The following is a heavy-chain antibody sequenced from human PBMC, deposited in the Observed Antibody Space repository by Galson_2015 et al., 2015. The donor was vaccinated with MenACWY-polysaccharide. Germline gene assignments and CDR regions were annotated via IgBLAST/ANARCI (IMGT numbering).Heavy chain of an antibody. J-gene: IGHJ3*02. CDR3: ARLYNFPDGWGFHI. Sequence: PALVKPTQTLTLTCTFSGFSLSTSGVGVGWIRQPPRKALEWLALIYWDGDKRHSPSLNSRLTITKDTSKNQVVLTMTNMDPVDTGTYYCARLYNFPDGWGFHIWGQGTVVTVSS. D-gene: IGHD1-20*01. CDR2: IYWDGDK. CDR1: GFSLSTSGVG. V-gene: IGHV2-5*02.